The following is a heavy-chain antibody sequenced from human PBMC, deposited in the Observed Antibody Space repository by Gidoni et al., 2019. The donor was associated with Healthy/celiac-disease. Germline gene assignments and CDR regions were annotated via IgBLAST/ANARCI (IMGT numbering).Heavy chain of an antibody. J-gene: IGHJ4*02. CDR2: ISAYKGNT. V-gene: IGHV1-18*01. CDR1: GYTFTSYG. CDR3: ARDPLYYGSGSYYAD. Sequence: QVQLVQSGAEVKQPGASVKVSCQASGYTFTSYGISWVRQAPGQGLEWVGWISAYKGNTNYAQKLQGRVTMTTDTSTSRAYMELRSLGADDTAVYYCARDPLYYGSGSYYADWGQGTLVTVSS. D-gene: IGHD3-10*01.